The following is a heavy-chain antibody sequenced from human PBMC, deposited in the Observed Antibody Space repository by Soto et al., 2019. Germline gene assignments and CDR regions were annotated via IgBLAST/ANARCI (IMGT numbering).Heavy chain of an antibody. CDR3: ARGGTNCSGGSCSDDAFDI. Sequence: PSETLSLTCTVSGGSISSYYWSWIRQPPGKGLEWIGYIYYSGSTYYNPSLKSRVTISVDTSKNQFSLKLSSVTAADTAVYYCARGGTNCSGGSCSDDAFDIWGQGTKVTVS. D-gene: IGHD2-15*01. CDR1: GGSISSYY. V-gene: IGHV4-59*08. CDR2: IYYSGST. J-gene: IGHJ3*02.